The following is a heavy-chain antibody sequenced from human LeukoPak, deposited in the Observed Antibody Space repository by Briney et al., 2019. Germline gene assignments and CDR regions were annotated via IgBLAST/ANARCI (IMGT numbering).Heavy chain of an antibody. CDR3: AREGSSWYLDAFDI. D-gene: IGHD6-13*01. CDR2: ISSSGSTI. V-gene: IGHV3-48*03. Sequence: PGGSLRLSCAASGFTFSSYEMNWVRQAPGKGLEWVSYISSSGSTIYYADSVKGRFTISRDNAKNSLYLQMNSLRAEDTAVYYCAREGSSWYLDAFDIWGQGTMVTVSS. CDR1: GFTFSSYE. J-gene: IGHJ3*02.